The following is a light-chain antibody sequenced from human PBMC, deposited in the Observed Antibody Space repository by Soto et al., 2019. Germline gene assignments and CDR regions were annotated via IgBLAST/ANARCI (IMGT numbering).Light chain of an antibody. CDR1: QSISSY. V-gene: IGKV1-39*01. Sequence: DIQMTQSPSSLSASVGDRVTITCRASQSISSYLNWYQQKPGKAPKLLIYAASTLQSGVPSRFSGSGSGTDFTLTINGLQSEDFATYYCQQYYSFPWTFGQGTKVDIK. CDR3: QQYYSFPWT. CDR2: AAS. J-gene: IGKJ1*01.